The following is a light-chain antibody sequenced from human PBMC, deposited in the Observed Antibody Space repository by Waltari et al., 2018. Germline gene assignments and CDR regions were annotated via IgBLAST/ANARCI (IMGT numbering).Light chain of an antibody. Sequence: VLTQSPDSLSLSPGERATLSCRASQSLTKRYLAWYQQKPGQAPRLLIYGASSRAAGIPDRFSGSGSGTDFTLTIIRLEPEDFAVYYCQQYGSSVMYTFGQGTMLEIK. J-gene: IGKJ2*01. V-gene: IGKV3-20*01. CDR1: QSLTKRY. CDR3: QQYGSSVMYT. CDR2: GAS.